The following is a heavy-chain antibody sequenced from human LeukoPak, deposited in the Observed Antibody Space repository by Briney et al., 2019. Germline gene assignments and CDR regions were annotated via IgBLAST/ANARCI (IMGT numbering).Heavy chain of an antibody. V-gene: IGHV4-34*01. CDR3: ASGLVVPAAIPFDY. J-gene: IGHJ4*02. CDR1: GGSFSGYY. CDR2: INHSGST. Sequence: SETLSLTCAVYGGSFSGYYWSWIRQPPGKGLEWIGEINHSGSTNYNPSLKSRVTISVDTSKNQFSLKLSSVTAADTAVYYCASGLVVPAAIPFDYWGQGTLVTVSS. D-gene: IGHD2-2*01.